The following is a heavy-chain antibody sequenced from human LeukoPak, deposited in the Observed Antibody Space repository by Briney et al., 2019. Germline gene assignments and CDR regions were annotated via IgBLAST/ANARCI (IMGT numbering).Heavy chain of an antibody. Sequence: RGSLRLSCAPSGFTFSSYGMHWVRPAPGEGLEWVAVISYDGRNKYYADSVKGRFTISRDNSKNALYLQMNSLRVEDTAGYYCATLYTYGVDYWGQGTLVTVS. CDR3: ATLYTYGVDY. CDR2: ISYDGRNK. V-gene: IGHV3-30*03. J-gene: IGHJ4*02. CDR1: GFTFSSYG. D-gene: IGHD5-18*01.